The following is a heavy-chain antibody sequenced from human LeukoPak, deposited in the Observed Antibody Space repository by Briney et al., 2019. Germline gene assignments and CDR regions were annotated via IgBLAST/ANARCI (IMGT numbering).Heavy chain of an antibody. CDR2: MSSSDDGR. D-gene: IGHD2-15*01. CDR3: AKAPVTSCRGAFCYPFDY. CDR1: GFSFSSYA. Sequence: GGSLRLSCATSGFSFSSYAMSWVRQAPGKGLEWVSAMSSSDDGRYYAASVRGRFTISRDTSRSTLYLQMNSLRAEDAAVYYCAKAPVTSCRGAFCYPFDYWRQGTLVTVSS. J-gene: IGHJ4*02. V-gene: IGHV3-23*01.